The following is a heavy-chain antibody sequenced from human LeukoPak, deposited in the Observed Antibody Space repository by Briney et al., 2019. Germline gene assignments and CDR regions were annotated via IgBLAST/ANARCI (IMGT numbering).Heavy chain of an antibody. D-gene: IGHD5-24*01. Sequence: ASVKVSCKVSGYTLSELSIHWVRQAPGKGLEWMGGFDPEDGEPNYAQKFQGRVTMTEDTSTDTAYMQLTSLRSEDMAVYYCATGDMATIDTDGFDIWGQGTMVIVSS. CDR1: GYTLSELS. J-gene: IGHJ3*02. CDR2: FDPEDGEP. V-gene: IGHV1-24*01. CDR3: ATGDMATIDTDGFDI.